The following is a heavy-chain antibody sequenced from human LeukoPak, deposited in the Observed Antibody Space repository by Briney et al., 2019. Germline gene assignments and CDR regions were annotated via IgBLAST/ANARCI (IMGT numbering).Heavy chain of an antibody. D-gene: IGHD3-9*01. V-gene: IGHV4-59*01. CDR1: GGSISSYY. J-gene: IGHJ1*01. CDR2: IYYSGST. Sequence: SETLSLTCTVSGGSISSYYWSWIRQPPGKGLEWIGYIYYSGSTNYNPSLKSRVTISVDTSKNQFSLKLSSVTAADTAVYYCASAQPGYDILTGYYGVGYFQHWGKGTLVTVSS. CDR3: ASAQPGYDILTGYYGVGYFQH.